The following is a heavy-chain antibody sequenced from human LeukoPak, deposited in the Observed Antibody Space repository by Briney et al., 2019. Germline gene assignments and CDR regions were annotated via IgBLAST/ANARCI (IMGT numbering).Heavy chain of an antibody. D-gene: IGHD3-10*01. CDR1: GFTFSSYW. V-gene: IGHV3-74*01. J-gene: IGHJ3*02. CDR3: STGSGHAFDI. CDR2: INSDGSST. Sequence: GGSLRLSCAASGFTFSSYWMHWVRQVPGKGLVWVSRINSDGSSTSYADSVKGRFTISTDNAKNTLYVQMNSLRAEDTAVYYCSTGSGHAFDIWGRGTMVTVSS.